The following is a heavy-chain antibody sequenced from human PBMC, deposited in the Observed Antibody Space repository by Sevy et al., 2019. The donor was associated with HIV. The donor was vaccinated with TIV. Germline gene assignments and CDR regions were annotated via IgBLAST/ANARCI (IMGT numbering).Heavy chain of an antibody. D-gene: IGHD6-13*01. V-gene: IGHV5-51*01. CDR2: IYPGDSDT. CDR3: ARRGKQQLVQYYYYYMDV. J-gene: IGHJ6*03. Sequence: GESLKISCKGSGYSFTSYWIGWVRQMPGKGLEWMGIIYPGDSDTRYSPSFQGQVTISADKSISTAYLQWSSLKASDTAMYYCARRGKQQLVQYYYYYMDVWGKGTTVTVSS. CDR1: GYSFTSYW.